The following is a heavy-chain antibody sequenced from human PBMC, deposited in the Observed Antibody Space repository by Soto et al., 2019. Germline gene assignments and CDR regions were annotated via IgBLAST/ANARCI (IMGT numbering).Heavy chain of an antibody. CDR1: GFTFSSYA. CDR3: AKSRDFVVVPAAVGRYWYFDL. D-gene: IGHD2-2*01. CDR2: ISGSGGST. J-gene: IGHJ2*01. Sequence: EVQLLESGGGWVQPGGSLRLSCAASGFTFSSYAMSWVRQAPGKGLEWVSAISGSGGSTYYADSVKGRFTISRDNSKNTLYLQMNSLRADDTAVYYCAKSRDFVVVPAAVGRYWYFDLWGRGTLVTVS. V-gene: IGHV3-23*01.